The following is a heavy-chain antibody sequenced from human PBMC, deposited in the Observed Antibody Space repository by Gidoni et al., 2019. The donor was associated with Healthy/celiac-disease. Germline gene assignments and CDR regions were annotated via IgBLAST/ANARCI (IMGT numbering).Heavy chain of an antibody. CDR2: IYYSGST. CDR3: ARRSLAAAGYDY. Sequence: QVQLQESGPGLVKPSPTLSLTCPVSGGSISSGGYYWSWIRQHPGKGLEWIGYIYYSGSTYYNPSLKSRVNISVDTSKNQFSLKLSSVTAADTDVYYCARRSLAAAGYDYWGQGTLVTVSS. CDR1: GGSISSGGYY. J-gene: IGHJ4*02. V-gene: IGHV4-31*03. D-gene: IGHD6-13*01.